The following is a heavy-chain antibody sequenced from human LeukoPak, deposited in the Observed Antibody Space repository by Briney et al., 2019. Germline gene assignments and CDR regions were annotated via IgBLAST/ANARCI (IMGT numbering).Heavy chain of an antibody. CDR1: GFTVSSNY. D-gene: IGHD3-10*01. J-gene: IGHJ4*02. Sequence: GGSLRLSCPASGFTVSSNYMSWVRQAPGKGLEWVSAISGSGGSTYHADSVKGRFTISRDNSKNTLYLQMNSLRGEDTAVDYCAKDHGRDYYGSGRYDYWGQGTLVTVSS. CDR2: ISGSGGST. V-gene: IGHV3-23*01. CDR3: AKDHGRDYYGSGRYDY.